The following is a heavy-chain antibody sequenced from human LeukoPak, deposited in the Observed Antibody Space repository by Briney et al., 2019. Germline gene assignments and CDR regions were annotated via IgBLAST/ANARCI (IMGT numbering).Heavy chain of an antibody. J-gene: IGHJ4*02. V-gene: IGHV3-15*01. CDR2: IKSKTDGGTT. CDR3: TLIAAAGNDEDY. Sequence: GGSLRLSCAASGFTVSSNYMSWVRQAPGKGLEWVGRIKSKTDGGTTDYAAPVKGRFTISRDDSKNTLYLQMNSLKTEDTAVYYCTLIAAAGNDEDYWGQGTLVTVSS. CDR1: GFTVSSNY. D-gene: IGHD6-13*01.